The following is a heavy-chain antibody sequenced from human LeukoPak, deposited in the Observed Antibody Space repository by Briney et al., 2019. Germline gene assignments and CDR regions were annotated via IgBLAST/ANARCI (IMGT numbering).Heavy chain of an antibody. V-gene: IGHV1-18*01. CDR2: ISAYNGNT. Sequence: ASVKVSCKASGYTFTSYGISWVRQAPGQGLEWMGWISAYNGNTNYAQKLQGRVTMTTDTSTSTAYMELRSLRSDDTAVYYCARVTEQQLVLSAFDIWGQGTMVTVSS. CDR1: GYTFTSYG. D-gene: IGHD6-13*01. J-gene: IGHJ3*02. CDR3: ARVTEQQLVLSAFDI.